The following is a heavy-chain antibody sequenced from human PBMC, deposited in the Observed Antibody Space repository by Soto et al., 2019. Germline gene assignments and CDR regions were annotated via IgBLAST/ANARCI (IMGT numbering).Heavy chain of an antibody. CDR3: ASARKSSTWSPYFDY. D-gene: IGHD6-13*01. Sequence: ASVKVSCKASGYTFSSYYMHWVRQAPGQGLEWMGIFNPSGGSTSYAQRFQGRVTMTRDTSTSTVCMELRSLRSEDTAVYYCASARKSSTWSPYFDYWGQGTLVTVSS. J-gene: IGHJ4*02. V-gene: IGHV1-46*01. CDR2: FNPSGGST. CDR1: GYTFSSYY.